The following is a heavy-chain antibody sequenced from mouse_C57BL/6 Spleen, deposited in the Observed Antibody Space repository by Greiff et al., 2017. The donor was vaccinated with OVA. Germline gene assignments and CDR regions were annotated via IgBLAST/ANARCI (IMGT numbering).Heavy chain of an antibody. CDR1: GYTFTSYW. J-gene: IGHJ2*01. V-gene: IGHV1-61*01. CDR3: ARRGTTVVASYYFDY. D-gene: IGHD1-1*01. CDR2: IYPSDSET. Sequence: VQLQQPGAELVRPGSSVKLSCKASGYTFTSYWMDWVKQRPGQGLEWIGNIYPSDSETHYNQKFKDKATLTVDKSSSTAYMQLSSLTSEDSAVYYCARRGTTVVASYYFDYWGQGTTLTVSS.